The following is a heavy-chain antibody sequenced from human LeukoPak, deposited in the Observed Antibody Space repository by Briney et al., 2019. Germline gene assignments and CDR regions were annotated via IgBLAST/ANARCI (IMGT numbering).Heavy chain of an antibody. D-gene: IGHD2-2*01. CDR2: IRNDETEI. J-gene: IGHJ1*01. Sequence: GGSLRLSCAAPGFPFNTYNIHWIRQAPGRGLEWVSFIRNDETEIHYADFAKGRFTISRDNARNSLYLQMNSLRAEDTAVYYCARVPPAAMSAEYFQHWGQGTLVTVSS. V-gene: IGHV3-30*02. CDR3: ARVPPAAMSAEYFQH. CDR1: GFPFNTYN.